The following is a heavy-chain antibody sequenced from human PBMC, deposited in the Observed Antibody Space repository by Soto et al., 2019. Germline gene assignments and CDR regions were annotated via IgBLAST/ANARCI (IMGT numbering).Heavy chain of an antibody. D-gene: IGHD6-6*01. CDR1: GFTFSDYY. J-gene: IGHJ6*02. CDR2: ISSSGSTI. CDR3: AREVYSSSLPTYYSSYGMDV. Sequence: QVQLVESGGGLVKPGGSLRLSCAASGFTFSDYYMSWIRQAPGKGLGWVSYISSSGSTIYYADSVKGRFNISRDNAKNSLYLQMNSLRAEDTAVYYCAREVYSSSLPTYYSSYGMDVWGQGTTVTVSS. V-gene: IGHV3-11*01.